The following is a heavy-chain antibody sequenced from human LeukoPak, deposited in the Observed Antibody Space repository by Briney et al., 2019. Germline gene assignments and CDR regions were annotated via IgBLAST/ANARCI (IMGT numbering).Heavy chain of an antibody. Sequence: PSETLSLTCTVSGGSISTYYWSWIRQPPGKGLEWIGYIYYSGSTYYNPSLKSRVTISVGTSKNQFSLKLSSVTAADTAVYYCARVSIDGGYCSGGSCYTLFDYWGQGTLVTVSS. J-gene: IGHJ4*02. CDR3: ARVSIDGGYCSGGSCYTLFDY. CDR1: GGSISTYY. V-gene: IGHV4-30-4*01. D-gene: IGHD2-15*01. CDR2: IYYSGST.